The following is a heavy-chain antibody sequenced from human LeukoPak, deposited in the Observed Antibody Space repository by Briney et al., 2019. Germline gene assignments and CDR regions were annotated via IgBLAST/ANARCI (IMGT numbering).Heavy chain of an antibody. D-gene: IGHD1-1*01. V-gene: IGHV4-34*01. CDR3: ARGRGQPDY. CDR1: GFTFSGFS. J-gene: IGHJ4*02. CDR2: INHSGST. Sequence: PGGSLRLSCAASGFTFSGFSMNWVRQAPGKGLEWIGEINHSGSTNYNPSLKSRVTISVDTSKNQFSLKLSSVTAADTAVYYCARGRGQPDYWGQGTLVTVSS.